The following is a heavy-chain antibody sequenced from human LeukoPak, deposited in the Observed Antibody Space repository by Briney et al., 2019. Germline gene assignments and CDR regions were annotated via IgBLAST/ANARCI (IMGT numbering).Heavy chain of an antibody. V-gene: IGHV3-53*01. D-gene: IGHD5-12*01. CDR2: IYSGGST. CDR1: GFTFDDYA. J-gene: IGHJ3*02. CDR3: ARESSGYGNDAFDI. Sequence: PGGSLRLSCAASGFTFDDYAMHWVRQAPGKGLEWVSVIYSGGSTYYADSVKGRFTISRDNSKNTLYLQMNSLRAEDTAVYYCARESSGYGNDAFDIWGQGTMVTVSS.